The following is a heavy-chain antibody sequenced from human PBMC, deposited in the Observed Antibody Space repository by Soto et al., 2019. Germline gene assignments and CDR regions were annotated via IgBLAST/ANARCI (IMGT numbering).Heavy chain of an antibody. CDR1: GFTFSNAW. J-gene: IGHJ6*03. CDR3: TTFRPYYDILTGAAAYYYYMDV. Sequence: GGSLRLSCAASGFTFSNAWMSWVRQAPGKGLEWVGRIKSKTDGGTTDYAAPEKGRFTISRDDSKNKLYLQMNSLKTEDTAVYYCTTFRPYYDILTGAAAYYYYMDVWGKGTTVTVSS. CDR2: IKSKTDGGTT. V-gene: IGHV3-15*01. D-gene: IGHD3-9*01.